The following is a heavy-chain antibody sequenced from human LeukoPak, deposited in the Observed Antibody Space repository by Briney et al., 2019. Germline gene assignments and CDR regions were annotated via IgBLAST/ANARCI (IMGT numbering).Heavy chain of an antibody. V-gene: IGHV4-38-2*02. Sequence: SETLSLTCTVSGGSISSYYWGWIRQPPGKGLQWIGSIHHSGSTYYNPSLKSRVTISVDTSKNQFSLKLSSVTAADTAVYYCARTSSSGLVGGYYFDYWGQGTLVTVSS. CDR3: ARTSSSGLVGGYYFDY. J-gene: IGHJ4*02. CDR1: GGSISSYY. CDR2: IHHSGST. D-gene: IGHD6-19*01.